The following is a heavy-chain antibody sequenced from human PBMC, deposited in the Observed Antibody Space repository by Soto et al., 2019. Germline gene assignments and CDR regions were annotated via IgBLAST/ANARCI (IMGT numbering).Heavy chain of an antibody. CDR2: VMDDASEK. V-gene: IGHV3-7*01. D-gene: IGHD1-26*01. J-gene: IGHJ3*02. Sequence: EVQLVESGGGLVQPGGSLRLSCAASAFSFSNFSMAWVRQTPGRGPEWVATVMDDASEKYYVDSLKARFTVSRDNAENSLYLQMNSLRVEDIAIYYCTRDVGGGDFDIWGQGTMVIVSS. CDR3: TRDVGGGDFDI. CDR1: AFSFSNFS.